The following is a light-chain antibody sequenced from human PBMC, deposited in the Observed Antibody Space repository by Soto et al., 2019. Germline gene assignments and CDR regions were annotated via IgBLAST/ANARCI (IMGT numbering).Light chain of an antibody. Sequence: DIQLTQSPSFLSASVGGRVTITCRASQAISSHLAWYQQKPGKAPNLLIYGASTLQSGVPSRFSGSGSGTQFTLTISSLKPEYFATYYCQQLNSYPLTFGPGTTVDIK. CDR2: GAS. CDR3: QQLNSYPLT. CDR1: QAISSH. J-gene: IGKJ3*01. V-gene: IGKV1-9*01.